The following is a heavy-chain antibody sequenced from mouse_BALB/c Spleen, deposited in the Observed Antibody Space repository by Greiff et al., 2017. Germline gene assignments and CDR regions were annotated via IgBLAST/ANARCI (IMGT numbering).Heavy chain of an antibody. V-gene: IGHV5-6*01. D-gene: IGHD1-2*01. Sequence: EVKLVESGGDLVKPGGSLKLSCAASGFTFSSYGMSWVRQTPDKRLEWVATISSGGSYTYYPDSVKGRFTISRDNAKNTLYLQMSSLKSEDTAMYYCASSLLAGFAYWGQGTTLTVSS. CDR1: GFTFSSYG. J-gene: IGHJ2*01. CDR2: ISSGGSYT. CDR3: ASSLLAGFAY.